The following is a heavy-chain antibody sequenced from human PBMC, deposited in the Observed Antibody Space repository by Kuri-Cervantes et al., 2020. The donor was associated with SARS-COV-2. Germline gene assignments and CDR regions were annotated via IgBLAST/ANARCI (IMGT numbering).Heavy chain of an antibody. V-gene: IGHV2-5*05. D-gene: IGHD4-11*01. CDR1: GFSLSTSGVG. J-gene: IGHJ4*02. CDR3: ARIQATTVIADY. CDR2: IYWDDDK. Sequence: SGPTLVKSTQTLTLTCTFSGFSLSTSGVGVGWIRQPPGKALEWLALIYWDDDKRYGPSLKSRVTITKDTSKNQVVLTMTNMDPVDTATYYCARIQATTVIADYWGQGTLVTVSS.